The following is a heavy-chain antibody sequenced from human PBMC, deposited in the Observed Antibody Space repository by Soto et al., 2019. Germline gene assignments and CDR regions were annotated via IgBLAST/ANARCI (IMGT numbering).Heavy chain of an antibody. CDR2: IWYDGSVK. CDR1: GFTFGTYG. CDR3: ARPDCGGQCTCDY. V-gene: IGHV3-33*01. D-gene: IGHD2-21*01. J-gene: IGHJ4*02. Sequence: GGSLRLSCAASGFTFGTYGMHWVRQAPGKGLEWVAGIWYDGSVKTYADSVKGRFSISRDNSQNTVYLQMNTLRAGDTAVYYCARPDCGGQCTCDYWGQGKLVTVSS.